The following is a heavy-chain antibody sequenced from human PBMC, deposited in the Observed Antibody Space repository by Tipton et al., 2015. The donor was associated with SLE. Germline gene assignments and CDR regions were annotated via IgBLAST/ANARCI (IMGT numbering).Heavy chain of an antibody. J-gene: IGHJ4*02. V-gene: IGHV1-2*06. D-gene: IGHD2-15*01. CDR1: GYLFNGYG. Sequence: QSGAEVKKPGASVKVSCKASGYLFNGYGISWVRQAPGRGLEWMGRINPNTGGTKYAHKFQGRVTMTRDTSISTAYMEVSRLTSDDTATYYCARAAAAWWSDYWGQGTLLTVSS. CDR3: ARAAAAWWSDY. CDR2: INPNTGGT.